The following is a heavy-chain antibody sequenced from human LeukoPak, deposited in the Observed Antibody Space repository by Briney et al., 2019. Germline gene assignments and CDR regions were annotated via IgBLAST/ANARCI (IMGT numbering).Heavy chain of an antibody. Sequence: GPVKVSCKASGYTFTGYYMHWVRQAPGQGLEWMGCINPNSGGTKYTQKFQGRVTITSDTSISTAYLELSRLRSDDTAMYYCARWSTGNFGYWGQGTLVTVSS. V-gene: IGHV1-2*02. CDR3: ARWSTGNFGY. J-gene: IGHJ4*02. D-gene: IGHD1-14*01. CDR2: INPNSGGT. CDR1: GYTFTGYY.